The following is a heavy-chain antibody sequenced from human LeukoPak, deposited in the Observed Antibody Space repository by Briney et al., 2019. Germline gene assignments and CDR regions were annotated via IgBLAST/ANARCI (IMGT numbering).Heavy chain of an antibody. CDR1: GASISSNTYY. CDR3: ARNMTIILVAESNDAFDI. Sequence: SQTLSLTCTVSGASISSNTYYWAWIRQTPGKGLEWIGSIFNAGSTFYNPSLTSRVTMSVDTSKNQFSLKLKSVTAADTAMYYCARNMTIILVAESNDAFDIWGRGTMVTVSS. CDR2: IFNAGST. D-gene: IGHD3-22*01. V-gene: IGHV4-39*01. J-gene: IGHJ3*02.